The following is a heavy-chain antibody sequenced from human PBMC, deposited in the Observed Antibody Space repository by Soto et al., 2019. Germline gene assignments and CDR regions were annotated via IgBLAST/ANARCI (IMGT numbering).Heavy chain of an antibody. CDR1: GGTFSSYA. V-gene: IGHV1-69*13. D-gene: IGHD5-18*01. CDR3: ARGDTATYYFDY. J-gene: IGHJ4*02. CDR2: IIPIFGTA. Sequence: SVKVSCKASGGTFSSYAISWVRQAPGQGLEWMGGIIPIFGTANYAQKFQGRVTITADESTSTAYMELSSLRSEDTAVYYCARGDTATYYFDYWGQGTLVTVSS.